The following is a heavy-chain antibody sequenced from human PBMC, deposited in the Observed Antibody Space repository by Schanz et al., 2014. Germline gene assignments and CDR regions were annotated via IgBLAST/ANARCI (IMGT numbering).Heavy chain of an antibody. D-gene: IGHD3-3*01. V-gene: IGHV3-7*01. Sequence: EVQLLESGGGLVQPGGSLRLSCAASGFAFDTYWMSWVRQAPGKGLEWVANIKHDGSEKYYVDSVKGRFTISRDNAKNSMYLEMNSLRAEDTAVFYCARVGGTYYDFWSGVPPTVMHDGFDIWGQGTMVTVS. J-gene: IGHJ3*02. CDR2: IKHDGSEK. CDR1: GFAFDTYW. CDR3: ARVGGTYYDFWSGVPPTVMHDGFDI.